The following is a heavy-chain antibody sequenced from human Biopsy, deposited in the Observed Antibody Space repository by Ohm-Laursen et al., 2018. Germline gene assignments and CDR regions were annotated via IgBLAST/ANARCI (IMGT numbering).Heavy chain of an antibody. Sequence: RSLRLSCAASGFTFSVYAMHWVRQAPGKGLEWVSIIWYDGSSDNYADSVKGRFTISRDNSKNTVYLQMNSLRVEDTAVYYCARDPIGGSKGGGMDVWGQGTPVTVSS. CDR1: GFTFSVYA. CDR3: ARDPIGGSKGGGMDV. CDR2: IWYDGSSD. J-gene: IGHJ6*02. D-gene: IGHD3-16*01. V-gene: IGHV3-33*01.